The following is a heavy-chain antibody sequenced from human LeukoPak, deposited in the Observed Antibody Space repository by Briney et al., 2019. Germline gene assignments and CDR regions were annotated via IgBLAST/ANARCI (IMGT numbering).Heavy chain of an antibody. V-gene: IGHV1-2*02. CDR2: INLNSGDT. CDR3: ARANFLYCSSTTCLFDY. D-gene: IGHD2-2*01. J-gene: IGHJ4*02. CDR1: GCTFTDYY. Sequence: ASVKVSCKASGCTFTDYYLHWVRQAPGQGFEWMGWINLNSGDTNYAQKFQGRVTMTRDTSISTAHMEMSRLRSDDTAVYYCARANFLYCSSTTCLFDYWGQGTLVTVSS.